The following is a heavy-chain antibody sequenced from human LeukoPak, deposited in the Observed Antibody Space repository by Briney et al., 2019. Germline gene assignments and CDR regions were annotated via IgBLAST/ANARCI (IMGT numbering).Heavy chain of an antibody. CDR3: AKILGGELLPYFDY. Sequence: PGGSLRLSCAASGFPLSSYSMNWVRQAPRKGLEWVSFISSSSNYIYYADSVKGRFTISRDNAKNSLYLQMNSLRVEDTAVYYCAKILGGELLPYFDYWGQGTLVTVSS. D-gene: IGHD3-10*01. V-gene: IGHV3-21*01. J-gene: IGHJ4*02. CDR1: GFPLSSYS. CDR2: ISSSSNYI.